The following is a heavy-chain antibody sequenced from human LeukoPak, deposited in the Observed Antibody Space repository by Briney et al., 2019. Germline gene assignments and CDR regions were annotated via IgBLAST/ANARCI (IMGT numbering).Heavy chain of an antibody. V-gene: IGHV3-33*01. CDR1: GFTFNTYG. Sequence: GRPLRLSCAASGFTFNTYGMHWVRQAPGKGLEWVAVIWYDGSNKYYGDSVKGRFTISRDNSKNTLYLQMNSLRAEDTAVYYCARGIDSSGYYIDQWGQGTLVTVSS. CDR2: IWYDGSNK. CDR3: ARGIDSSGYYIDQ. D-gene: IGHD3-22*01. J-gene: IGHJ4*02.